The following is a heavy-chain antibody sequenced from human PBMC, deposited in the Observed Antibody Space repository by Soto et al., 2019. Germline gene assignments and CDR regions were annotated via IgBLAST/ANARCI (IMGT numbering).Heavy chain of an antibody. CDR2: IIPIFGTA. V-gene: IGHV1-69*01. J-gene: IGHJ4*02. D-gene: IGHD2-21*01. CDR1: GGTFSSYA. CDR3: AREGASGSHIGY. Sequence: QVQLVQSGAEVKKPGSSVKVSCKASGGTFSSYAISWVRQAPGQGLEWMGGIIPIFGTANYAQKFQGRVTITADESTSKAYMELSSLRSEDTDVYYCAREGASGSHIGYWGQGTLVTVSS.